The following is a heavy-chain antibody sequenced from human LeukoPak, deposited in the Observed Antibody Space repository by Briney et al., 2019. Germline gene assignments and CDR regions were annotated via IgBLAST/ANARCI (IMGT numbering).Heavy chain of an antibody. CDR1: GYSFTSYW. J-gene: IGHJ6*02. D-gene: IGHD6-13*01. CDR3: YGSPSAAGTVFSYYYYGMDV. Sequence: GESLKISCKGSGYSFTSYWIGWVRQMPGKGLEWMGIIYPGDSDTRYSPSFQGQVTISADKSISTAYLQWSSLKASDTAMYYCYGSPSAAGTVFSYYYYGMDVWGQGTTVTVSS. V-gene: IGHV5-51*01. CDR2: IYPGDSDT.